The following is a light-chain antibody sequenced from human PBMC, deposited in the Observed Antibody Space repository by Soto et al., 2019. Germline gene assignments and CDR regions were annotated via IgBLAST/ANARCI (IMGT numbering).Light chain of an antibody. J-gene: IGKJ1*01. CDR1: QSISSW. CDR3: QQYNSYSWT. Sequence: DIQMTQSPSTLSASVGERVTITCRASQSISSWLAWYQQKPGKAPKLLIYDASSLESGVPSRFSGSGSGTEFTLTISSLQPDEFATYYCQQYNSYSWTVGQGTKVAIK. V-gene: IGKV1-5*01. CDR2: DAS.